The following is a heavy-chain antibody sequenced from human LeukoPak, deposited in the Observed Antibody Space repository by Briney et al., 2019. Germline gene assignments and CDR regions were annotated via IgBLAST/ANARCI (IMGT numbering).Heavy chain of an antibody. V-gene: IGHV1-24*01. J-gene: IGHJ4*02. D-gene: IGHD3-10*01. Sequence: ASVKVSXKVSGYTLTELSMHWVRQAPGKGLEWMGGFDPEDGETIYAQKFQDRVTMTEDTSTDTAYMELSSLRSEDTAVYYCSTVRPYYRDFDYWGQGTLVTVSS. CDR3: STVRPYYRDFDY. CDR1: GYTLTELS. CDR2: FDPEDGET.